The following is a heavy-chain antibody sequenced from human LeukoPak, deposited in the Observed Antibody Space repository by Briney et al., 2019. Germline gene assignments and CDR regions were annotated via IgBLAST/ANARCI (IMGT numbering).Heavy chain of an antibody. D-gene: IGHD6-13*01. Sequence: ASVKVSCKASGYTFTSYGISWVRQAPGQGLEWRGWISAYNGNTNYAQKLQGRVTMTTDTSTSTAYMELRSLRSDDTAVYYCARDKSPYSSSTTDYWGQGTLVTVSS. V-gene: IGHV1-18*01. CDR2: ISAYNGNT. CDR3: ARDKSPYSSSTTDY. CDR1: GYTFTSYG. J-gene: IGHJ4*02.